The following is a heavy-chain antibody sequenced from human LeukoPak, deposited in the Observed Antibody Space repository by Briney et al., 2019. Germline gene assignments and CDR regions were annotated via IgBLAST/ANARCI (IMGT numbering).Heavy chain of an antibody. D-gene: IGHD6-19*01. J-gene: IGHJ4*02. V-gene: IGHV4-61*08. CDR3: ARGSAWYYSH. CDR1: GGSVTSGGSY. CDR2: IYHNGNN. Sequence: PSETLSLTCTVTGGSVTSGGSYWSWIRQPPGKGLEWLGYIYHNGNNKFNPSLESRITISVDTSRNQFSLKLSPVTAADTALYYCARGSAWYYSHWGQGTLVTVSA.